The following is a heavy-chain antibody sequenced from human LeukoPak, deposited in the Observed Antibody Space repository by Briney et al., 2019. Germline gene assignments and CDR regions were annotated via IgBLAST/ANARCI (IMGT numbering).Heavy chain of an antibody. CDR3: ARPTYARYFDL. J-gene: IGHJ2*01. V-gene: IGHV4-59*01. CDR1: GDPINSYY. D-gene: IGHD2-2*01. CDR2: IYYSGST. Sequence: TSETLSLTCTVSGDPINSYYWSWIRQPPGKGLEWIGHIYYSGSTNYNPSLESRVTISVDTSKTQFSLKLTSVTAADAVVYYCARPTYARYFDLWGRGTLVSVSS.